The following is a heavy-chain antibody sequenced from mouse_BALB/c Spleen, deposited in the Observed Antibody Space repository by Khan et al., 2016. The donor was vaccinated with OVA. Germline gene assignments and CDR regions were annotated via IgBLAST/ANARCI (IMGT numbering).Heavy chain of an antibody. V-gene: IGHV3-1*02. CDR2: IPYSGSP. Sequence: EVQLQESGPDLVKPSQSLSLTCTVTGYSITSGYSWHWIRQFPGNKLEWMGYIPYSGSPSYNPFLKSRISITRDTSKNQFFLQLNSVTTEDASTYYCAGGLPAYWGQGTLVTVSA. J-gene: IGHJ3*01. CDR3: AGGLPAY. D-gene: IGHD2-2*01. CDR1: GYSITSGYS.